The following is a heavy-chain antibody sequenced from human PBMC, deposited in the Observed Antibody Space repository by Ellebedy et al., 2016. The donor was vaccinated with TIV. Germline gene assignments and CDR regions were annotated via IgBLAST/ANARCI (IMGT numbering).Heavy chain of an antibody. CDR1: GFTFSSYG. CDR3: ASHRVRGVIITLGMGYGMDV. D-gene: IGHD3-10*01. Sequence: GGSLRLXXAASGFTFSSYGMHWVRQAPGKGLEWVANIKQDGSEKYYVDSVKGRFTISRDNAKNSLYLQMNSLRAEDTAVYYCASHRVRGVIITLGMGYGMDVWGQGTTVTVSS. CDR2: IKQDGSEK. V-gene: IGHV3-7*02. J-gene: IGHJ6*02.